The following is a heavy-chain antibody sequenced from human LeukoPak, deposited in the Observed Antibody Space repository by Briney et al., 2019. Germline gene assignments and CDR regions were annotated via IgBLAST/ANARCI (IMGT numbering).Heavy chain of an antibody. CDR3: ARDPETTGGYFDY. D-gene: IGHD4-11*01. CDR1: GFTFSSYG. CDR2: IWYDGSNK. V-gene: IGHV3-33*01. J-gene: IGHJ4*02. Sequence: PGRSLRLSCAASGFTFSSYGMHWVRQAPGKGLEWVAVIWYDGSNKYYADSVKGRFTISRDNSKNTLYLQMNSLRAEDTAVYYCARDPETTGGYFDYWGQGTLVTVSS.